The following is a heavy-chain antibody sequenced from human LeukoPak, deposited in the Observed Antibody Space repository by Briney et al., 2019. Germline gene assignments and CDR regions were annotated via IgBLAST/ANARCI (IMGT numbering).Heavy chain of an antibody. J-gene: IGHJ4*02. Sequence: GGSLRLSCAASGFTFSSYWMSWVRQAPGKGLEWVANIKQDGSEKYYVDSVKGRFTISRDNAKNSLYLQMNSLRVEDTAVYYCARVGVGPHVLRYFDWSYGYWGQGTLVTVSS. D-gene: IGHD3-9*01. CDR1: GFTFSSYW. CDR3: ARVGVGPHVLRYFDWSYGY. V-gene: IGHV3-7*03. CDR2: IKQDGSEK.